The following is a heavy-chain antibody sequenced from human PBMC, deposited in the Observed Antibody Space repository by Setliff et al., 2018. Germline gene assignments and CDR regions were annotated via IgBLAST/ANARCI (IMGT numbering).Heavy chain of an antibody. CDR1: GYNFASYW. CDR3: ARQIGSSLSHFYYYMDV. CDR2: IYPDDSDT. Sequence: GESLKISCKGSGYNFASYWIAWVRQMPGKGLEWMGIIYPDDSDTRYSPSFQGQVTISADKSISTAHLQWSSLKASDTAMYYCARQIGSSLSHFYYYMDVWGKGTTVTVSS. J-gene: IGHJ6*03. V-gene: IGHV5-51*01. D-gene: IGHD2-15*01.